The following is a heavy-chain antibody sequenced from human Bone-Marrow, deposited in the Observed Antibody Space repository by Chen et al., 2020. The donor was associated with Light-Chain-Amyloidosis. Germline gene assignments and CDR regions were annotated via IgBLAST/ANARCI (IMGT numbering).Heavy chain of an antibody. CDR2: IYPDDSDA. J-gene: IGHJ4*02. D-gene: IGHD5-12*01. CDR3: ARRRDGYNFDY. CDR1: GYIFPNYW. V-gene: IGHV5-51*01. Sequence: EVPLEQSGPEVKKPGESLKISCKVSGYIFPNYWFGWVRQMPGKGLEWMGVIYPDDSDARYSPSFEGQVTIAADKSITTAYRQWRSLKASDTAMYYCARRRDGYNFDYWGQGTLVTVSS.